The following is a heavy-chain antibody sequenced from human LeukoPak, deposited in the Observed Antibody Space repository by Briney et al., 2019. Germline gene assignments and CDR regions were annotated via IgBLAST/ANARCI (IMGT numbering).Heavy chain of an antibody. CDR3: ARAGAVAGTLGY. J-gene: IGHJ4*02. D-gene: IGHD6-19*01. CDR1: GGSINSGGYY. CDR2: IYYSGST. V-gene: IGHV4-31*03. Sequence: SETLSLTCTVSGGSINSGGYYWIWIRQHPGTGLEWIGYIYYSGSTYYNPSLRSRVTISIDTSKNQFSLELTSVTAADTAVYYCARAGAVAGTLGYWGQGTLVTVSS.